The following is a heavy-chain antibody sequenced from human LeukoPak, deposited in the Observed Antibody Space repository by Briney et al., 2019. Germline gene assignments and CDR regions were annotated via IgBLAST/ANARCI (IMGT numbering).Heavy chain of an antibody. CDR1: GGSISSYY. J-gene: IGHJ4*02. CDR3: ARGYGGNSAGFDY. Sequence: SSETLSLTCTVSGGSISSYYWSWIRQPPGKGLEWIGYIYYSGSTNYNPSLKSRVTISVDTSKNQFSLKLSSVTAADTAVYYCARGYGGNSAGFDYWGQGTLVTVSS. D-gene: IGHD4-23*01. CDR2: IYYSGST. V-gene: IGHV4-59*01.